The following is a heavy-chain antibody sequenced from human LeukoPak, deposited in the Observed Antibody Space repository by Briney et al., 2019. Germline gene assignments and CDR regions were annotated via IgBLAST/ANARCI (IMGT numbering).Heavy chain of an antibody. V-gene: IGHV4-59*01. D-gene: IGHD3-9*01. J-gene: IGHJ4*02. CDR1: GGSISSYY. CDR2: IYYTGST. Sequence: SETLSLTCTVSGGSISSYYWSWIRQPPGKGLEWIGYIYYTGSTNYNPSLKSRVTISVDTSKNQFSLKLSSVTAADTAVYYCARAPTALSYHILTGAHFDYWGPGTLVTVPS. CDR3: ARAPTALSYHILTGAHFDY.